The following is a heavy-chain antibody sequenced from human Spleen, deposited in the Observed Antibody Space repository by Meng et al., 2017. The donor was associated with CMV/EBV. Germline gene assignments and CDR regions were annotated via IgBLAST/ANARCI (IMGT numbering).Heavy chain of an antibody. CDR2: IYHSGST. J-gene: IGHJ4*02. V-gene: IGHV4-4*02. CDR1: GGSISSSNL. Sequence: QVQLQESGPGLVKPSGTLSLTCAVSGGSISSSNLWTWVRQVPGKGLEWIGEIYHSGSTNYNPSLKSRVTISVDKFKNQSSLKLGSVTAADTAVYYCARIERRRILKYCGSDCSTTDYWGQGTLVTVSS. CDR3: ARIERRRILKYCGSDCSTTDY. D-gene: IGHD2-21*02.